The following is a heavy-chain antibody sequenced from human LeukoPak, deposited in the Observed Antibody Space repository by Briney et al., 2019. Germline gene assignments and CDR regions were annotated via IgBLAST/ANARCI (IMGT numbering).Heavy chain of an antibody. CDR1: GGTFSSYA. J-gene: IGHJ1*01. CDR3: ARDESTSILWW. Sequence: ASVTVSCKASGGTFSSYAISWVRQAPGQGLEWMGWVNPNNGGTNYAQMFQGRVTMTRDTSTSTVYMELSSLRSEDTAVYYCARDESTSILWWWGQGTLVTVSS. D-gene: IGHD2-21*01. V-gene: IGHV1-8*02. CDR2: VNPNNGGT.